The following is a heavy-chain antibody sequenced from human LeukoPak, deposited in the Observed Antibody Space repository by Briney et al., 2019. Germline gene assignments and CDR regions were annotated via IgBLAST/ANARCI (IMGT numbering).Heavy chain of an antibody. D-gene: IGHD3-22*01. Sequence: GGSLRLSCAASGFTFSSYGMHWVRQAPGKGLEWVAVISYDGSNKYYADSVKGRFTISRDNSKNTLYLQMNSLRAEDTAVYYCAKDRQAYYYDSSGYPPAGYWGQGTLVTVSS. J-gene: IGHJ4*02. CDR3: AKDRQAYYYDSSGYPPAGY. V-gene: IGHV3-30*18. CDR2: ISYDGSNK. CDR1: GFTFSSYG.